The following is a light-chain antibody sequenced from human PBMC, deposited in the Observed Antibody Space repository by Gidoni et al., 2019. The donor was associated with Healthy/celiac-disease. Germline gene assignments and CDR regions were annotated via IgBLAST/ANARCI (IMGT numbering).Light chain of an antibody. V-gene: IGKV1-9*01. CDR3: QQLNSYPLT. Sequence: SQLTQSPSFLSAAVGGRVTITCLASQGISSYLAWYQQKPGKAPKLLIYAASTLQSGVPSRFSGSGSGTEFTLTISSLQPEDFATYYCQQLNSYPLTFGGGTKVEIK. CDR1: QGISSY. J-gene: IGKJ4*01. CDR2: AAS.